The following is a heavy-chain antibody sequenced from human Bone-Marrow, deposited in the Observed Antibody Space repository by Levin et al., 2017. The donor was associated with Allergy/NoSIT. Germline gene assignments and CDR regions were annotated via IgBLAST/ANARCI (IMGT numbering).Heavy chain of an antibody. V-gene: IGHV6-1*01. Sequence: LRLSCAISGDSVSSNSATWNWIRQSPSRGLEWLGRTYYRSKWYNDYAVSVKSRITFNPDKSKNQFSLHLNSVTPEYTAVYFCASGRGDVALASTTHFDYWGQGTLVTVSS. J-gene: IGHJ4*02. CDR3: ASGRGDVALASTTHFDY. CDR2: TYYRSKWYN. D-gene: IGHD6-19*01. CDR1: GDSVSSNSAT.